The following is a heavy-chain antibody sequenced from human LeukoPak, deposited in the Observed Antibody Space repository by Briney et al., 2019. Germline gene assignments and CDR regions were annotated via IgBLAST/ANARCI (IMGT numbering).Heavy chain of an antibody. Sequence: GGSLRLSCTASGFTFSSYNMNWVRQAPGKGLEWVSSISSSSSYIYYADSVKGRFTISRDNSRNTLYLQMNSLRAEDTAVYYCARGSGYLETFDYWGQGTLVTVSS. CDR2: ISSSSSYI. CDR3: ARGSGYLETFDY. D-gene: IGHD3-22*01. CDR1: GFTFSSYN. V-gene: IGHV3-21*01. J-gene: IGHJ4*02.